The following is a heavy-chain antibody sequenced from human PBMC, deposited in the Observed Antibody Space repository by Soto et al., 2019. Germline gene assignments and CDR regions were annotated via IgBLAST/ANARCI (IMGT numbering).Heavy chain of an antibody. CDR3: ARGIQTAYYYYYYMDV. J-gene: IGHJ6*03. CDR2: IYHTGST. V-gene: IGHV4-59*11. CDR1: GGSISSHY. Sequence: QVQLQESGPGLVKPSETLSLTCTVSGGSISSHYWNWIRQPPGKGLEWIGYIYHTGSTNNNPSLKSRVTISVDTSKNQFSLTVHSATAADTAVYFCARGIQTAYYYYYYMDVWGKGTTVTVSS.